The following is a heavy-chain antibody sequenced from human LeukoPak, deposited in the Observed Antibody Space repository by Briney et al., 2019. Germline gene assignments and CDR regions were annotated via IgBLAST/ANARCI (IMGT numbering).Heavy chain of an antibody. CDR1: GGTFSSYA. Sequence: SVTVSCKASGGTFSSYAISGVRQAPGQGLEGRGGILPVFATANYAQKFQGRVTITADKSTSTAYMELSSLRSEDTAVYYCASSDYGSGQQGYWDQGILVAVSA. J-gene: IGHJ4*02. CDR3: ASSDYGSGQQGY. V-gene: IGHV1-69*06. CDR2: ILPVFATA. D-gene: IGHD3-10*01.